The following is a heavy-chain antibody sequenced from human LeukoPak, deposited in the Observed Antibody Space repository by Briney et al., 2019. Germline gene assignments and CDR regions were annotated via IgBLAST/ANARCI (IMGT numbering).Heavy chain of an antibody. CDR2: ISGSGGST. CDR3: ARGLSGYGYFDY. Sequence: GGSLRLSCAASGFTFSSYAMSWVRQAPGKGLEWVSLISGSGGSTYYADSVKGRFTSSRDNAKNSLYLQMNSLRAEDTAVYYCARGLSGYGYFDYWGQGTLVTVSS. J-gene: IGHJ4*02. D-gene: IGHD5-12*01. CDR1: GFTFSSYA. V-gene: IGHV3-23*01.